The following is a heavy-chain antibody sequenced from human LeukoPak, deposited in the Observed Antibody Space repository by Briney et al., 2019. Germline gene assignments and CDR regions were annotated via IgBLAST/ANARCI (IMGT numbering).Heavy chain of an antibody. V-gene: IGHV1-2*02. CDR1: GYTFSGYY. CDR2: INPSGGGT. D-gene: IGHD2-15*01. J-gene: IGHJ4*02. CDR3: ARRYCSGVSCYPDY. Sequence: ASVKVSCKASGYTFSGYYIHWVRQAPGPGLEWMGWINPSGGGTKYAQKFQGRVTMTRDASISTAYMELSRLTSDDTAVYFCARRYCSGVSCYPDYWGQGTLVTVSS.